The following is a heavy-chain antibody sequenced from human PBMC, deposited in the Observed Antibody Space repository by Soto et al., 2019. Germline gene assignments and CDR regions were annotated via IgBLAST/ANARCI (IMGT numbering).Heavy chain of an antibody. CDR2: LKTDNGGT. D-gene: IGHD3-10*01. CDR1: GYSFTGHY. Sequence: QVQLVQSGAEVKPPGASVKVSCKASGYSFTGHYMHWVRQVSGKRLEYLGWLKTDNGGTYYAPKFQGRVTFTRDTSTSNAYMDVSRLHSDDTAVYFCARDFCPLGSGSPCPIYGLVFWGQATTVTVSS. CDR3: ARDFCPLGSGSPCPIYGLVF. V-gene: IGHV1-2*02. J-gene: IGHJ6*02.